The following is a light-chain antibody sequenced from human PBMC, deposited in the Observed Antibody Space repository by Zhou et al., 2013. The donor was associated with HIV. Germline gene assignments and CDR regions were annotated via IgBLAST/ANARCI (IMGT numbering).Light chain of an antibody. J-gene: IGKJ4*01. CDR3: QQCDSYPLT. V-gene: IGKV1-9*01. Sequence: DIQLTQSPSFLSASVGDRVTITCRASQHISSYLAWYQQKPGKAPKVLIYEASTLQSGGPSRFSGSGFGTEFTLTISSLQPEDFATYYCQQCDSYPLTFGGGTKVE. CDR2: EAS. CDR1: QHISSY.